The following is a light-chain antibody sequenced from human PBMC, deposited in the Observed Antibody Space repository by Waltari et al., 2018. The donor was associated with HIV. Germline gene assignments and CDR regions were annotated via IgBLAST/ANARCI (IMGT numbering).Light chain of an antibody. CDR3: STWDGSLCAYV. J-gene: IGLJ2*01. V-gene: IGLV1-47*01. CDR1: SSAIGSTY. CDR2: RNA. Sequence: QSVLTQPPSTSGTTGQRVTISCSGGSSAIGSTYVYWYQLVPGTTAQLLIYRNAHRPSGGPDRFSGSKSGTSASRAVSGLRPDDEAEYFCSTWDGSLCAYVFGGGTKLTVL.